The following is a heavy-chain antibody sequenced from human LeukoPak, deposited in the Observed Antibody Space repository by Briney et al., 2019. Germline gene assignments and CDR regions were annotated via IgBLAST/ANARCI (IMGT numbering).Heavy chain of an antibody. CDR3: ARGDHCGGDCYNFDK. D-gene: IGHD2-21*02. J-gene: IGHJ4*02. CDR2: INSAGRT. Sequence: GGPLRLSCAASGFVVSNTYMSWVRQAPGKGLEWVSGINSAGRTYYADSVKGRFTISRDNSKNTVDLQMNGLGAEDTAVYYCARGDHCGGDCYNFDKWGQGTPVTVPS. CDR1: GFVVSNTY. V-gene: IGHV3-66*01.